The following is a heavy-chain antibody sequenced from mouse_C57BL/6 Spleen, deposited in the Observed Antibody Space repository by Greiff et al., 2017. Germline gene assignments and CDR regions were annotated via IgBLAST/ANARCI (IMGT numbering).Heavy chain of an antibody. V-gene: IGHV1-55*01. D-gene: IGHD1-3*01. CDR2: IYPGSGST. CDR3: AREWAWYFDV. J-gene: IGHJ1*03. CDR1: GYTFTSYW. Sequence: QVQLQQPGAELVKPGASVKMSCKASGYTFTSYWITWVKQRPGQGLEWIGDIYPGSGSTKYNEKFKSKATLTVDTSSSTAYMQLSSLTSEDSAVYYCAREWAWYFDVWGTGTTVTVSS.